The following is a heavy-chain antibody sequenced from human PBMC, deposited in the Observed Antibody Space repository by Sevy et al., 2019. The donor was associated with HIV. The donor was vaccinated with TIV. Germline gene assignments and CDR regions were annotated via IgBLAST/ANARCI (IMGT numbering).Heavy chain of an antibody. D-gene: IGHD3-3*01. Sequence: GGSLRLSCAASGFSFSSYAMSWVRQTPGKGLQWVSVISGSGGSTYYADSVKGRFTIFGDNSRNTVYLQMNGLRAEDTAVYYCARRPDLGVVILTGVLDVWGQGTTVTVSS. CDR2: ISGSGGST. J-gene: IGHJ6*02. CDR3: ARRPDLGVVILTGVLDV. V-gene: IGHV3-23*01. CDR1: GFSFSSYA.